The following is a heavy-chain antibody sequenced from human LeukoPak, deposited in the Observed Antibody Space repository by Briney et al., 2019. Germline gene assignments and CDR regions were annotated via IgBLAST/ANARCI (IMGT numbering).Heavy chain of an antibody. V-gene: IGHV3-30*02. J-gene: IGHJ6*03. Sequence: GGSLRLSCAASGFTFGSYGVHWVRQAPGKGLEWVAFIRHDGSDKYYADSVKGRFTISRDNSKSTLYLQMNSLRAEDTAVYHCARKKSVYRSSSSTYYYMDVWGKGTTVTVPS. D-gene: IGHD6-6*01. CDR1: GFTFGSYG. CDR2: IRHDGSDK. CDR3: ARKKSVYRSSSSTYYYMDV.